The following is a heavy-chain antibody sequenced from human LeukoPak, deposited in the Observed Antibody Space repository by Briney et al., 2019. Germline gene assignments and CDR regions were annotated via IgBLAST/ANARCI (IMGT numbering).Heavy chain of an antibody. CDR1: GFTFSSYE. Sequence: GGSLRLSCAASGFTFSSYEMNWVRQAPGKGLDWMANIKQDEREKYYVDSVKGRFTISRDNAKNSLYLQMNSLRAEDTAVYYCARTSRDIVVVPAAESRYYYYYYMDVWGKGTTVTISS. CDR3: ARTSRDIVVVPAAESRYYYYYYMDV. CDR2: IKQDEREK. J-gene: IGHJ6*03. V-gene: IGHV3-7*01. D-gene: IGHD2-2*01.